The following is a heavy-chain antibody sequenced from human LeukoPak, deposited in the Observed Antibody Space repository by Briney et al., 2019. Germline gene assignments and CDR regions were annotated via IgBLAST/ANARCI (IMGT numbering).Heavy chain of an antibody. D-gene: IGHD6-13*01. CDR3: ARVAARQQLAHFDY. CDR1: GYTFTGYY. J-gene: IGHJ4*02. V-gene: IGHV1-2*02. CDR2: INPNSGGT. Sequence: ASVKVSCKASGYTFTGYYMHWVRQAPGQGLEWMGWINPNSGGTNYAQKFRGRVTMTRDTSISTAYMELSRLRSDDTAVYYCARVAARQQLAHFDYWGQGTLVTVSS.